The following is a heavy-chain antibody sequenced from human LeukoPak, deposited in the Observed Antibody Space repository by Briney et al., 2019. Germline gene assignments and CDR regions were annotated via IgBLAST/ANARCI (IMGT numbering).Heavy chain of an antibody. CDR3: ARSVGLSPLWFGGHYFDY. D-gene: IGHD3-10*01. J-gene: IGHJ4*02. V-gene: IGHV1-46*01. Sequence: ASVKVSCKASGYTFTSYYMHWVRQAPGQGLEWMGIINPSGGSTSYAQKFQGRVTITADESTSTAYMELSSLRSEDTAVYYCARSVGLSPLWFGGHYFDYWGQGTLVTVSS. CDR2: INPSGGST. CDR1: GYTFTSYY.